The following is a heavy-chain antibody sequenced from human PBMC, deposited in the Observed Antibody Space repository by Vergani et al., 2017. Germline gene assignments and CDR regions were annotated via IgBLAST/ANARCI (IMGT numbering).Heavy chain of an antibody. J-gene: IGHJ5*02. CDR2: ISWNSNSI. V-gene: IGHV3-9*02. CDR3: AKXLGTSSGGGWFDP. D-gene: IGHD6-6*01. Sequence: EVQLVESGGGLVQPGRSLRLSCAASGFTSAGYAMHLVRQAPGKGLEWVSGISWNSNSIGYADSVKGRFTISRDNAKNSLYLQMNSLRAEDTALYYCAKXLGTSSGGGWFDPWGQGTLVTVSS. CDR1: GFTSAGYA.